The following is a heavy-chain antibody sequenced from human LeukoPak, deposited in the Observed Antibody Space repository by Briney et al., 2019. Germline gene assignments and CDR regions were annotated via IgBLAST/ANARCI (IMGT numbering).Heavy chain of an antibody. J-gene: IGHJ4*02. D-gene: IGHD2-2*01. CDR3: ARIYCSTTDCYYDY. CDR2: IKQDGSEK. CDR1: GFTFSSYW. Sequence: GGSLRLSCAASGFTFSSYWMSWVRQAPGKGLEWVANIKQDGSEKYYVDSVKGRCTIPRDNAKNSLYLQMNSLRAEDTAVYYCARIYCSTTDCYYDYWGQGTLVTVSS. V-gene: IGHV3-7*01.